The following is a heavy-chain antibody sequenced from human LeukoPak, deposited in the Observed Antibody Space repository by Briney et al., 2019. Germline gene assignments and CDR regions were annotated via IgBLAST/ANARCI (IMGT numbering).Heavy chain of an antibody. CDR1: GGSISSYY. D-gene: IGHD5-12*01. CDR3: ARGGIVATIPDFDY. CDR2: VYYSGST. J-gene: IGHJ4*02. Sequence: SETLSLTCTVSGGSISSYYWSWIRQPPGKGLEWLGYVYYSGSTNYNPSLKSRVTISVDTSKNQFSLKLSSVTAADTAVYYCARGGIVATIPDFDYWGQGTLVTVSS. V-gene: IGHV4-59*01.